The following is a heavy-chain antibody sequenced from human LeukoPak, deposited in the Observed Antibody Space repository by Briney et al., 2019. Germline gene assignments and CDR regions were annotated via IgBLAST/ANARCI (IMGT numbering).Heavy chain of an antibody. Sequence: SVKGRFAISRDNSKNTLYLQMNSLRPEDTAVYHCARGTGVTSSWYHDYWGQGTLVTVSS. D-gene: IGHD6-13*01. V-gene: IGHV3-30*09. CDR3: ARGTGVTSSWYHDY. J-gene: IGHJ4*02.